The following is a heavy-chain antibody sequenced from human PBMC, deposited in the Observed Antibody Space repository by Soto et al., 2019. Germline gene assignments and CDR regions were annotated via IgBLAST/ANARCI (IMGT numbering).Heavy chain of an antibody. J-gene: IGHJ6*02. D-gene: IGHD6-13*01. CDR3: ARDRIAGSKYYYGMDV. CDR1: GGTFSSYA. Sequence: QVQLVQSGAEVKKPGSSVRVSCKASGGTFSSYAISWVRQAPGQGLEWMGGIIPIYGTENYAQKFQGRVTITADESTSTAYMELSSLRSEDTAVYYCARDRIAGSKYYYGMDVWGQGSTVTVSS. V-gene: IGHV1-69*01. CDR2: IIPIYGTE.